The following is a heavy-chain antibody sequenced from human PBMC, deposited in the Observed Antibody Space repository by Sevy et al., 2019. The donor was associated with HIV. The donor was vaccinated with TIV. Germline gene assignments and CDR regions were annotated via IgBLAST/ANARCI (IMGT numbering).Heavy chain of an antibody. Sequence: GGSLRLSCAASGFSFSANWMNWVRQAPGKGVEWVAKIKGDGSDKHYVDSVEGRFTISRDNAKNVLYLQMNSLRVEDTAVYYCAHGTFGRFESWGQGTLVTVSS. D-gene: IGHD3-16*01. CDR3: AHGTFGRFES. CDR2: IKGDGSDK. CDR1: GFSFSANW. V-gene: IGHV3-7*01. J-gene: IGHJ4*02.